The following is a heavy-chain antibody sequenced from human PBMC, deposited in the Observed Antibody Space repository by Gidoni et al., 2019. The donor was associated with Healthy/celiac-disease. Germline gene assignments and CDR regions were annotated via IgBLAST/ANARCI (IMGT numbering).Heavy chain of an antibody. CDR3: ARDGDCSGGSCYLQGGFDY. D-gene: IGHD2-15*01. V-gene: IGHV1-2*04. J-gene: IGHJ4*02. CDR1: VYTFTGYY. Sequence: QVQLVPSGAEVTKPGASVQVSCKASVYTFTGYYLHWVRQAPGQGLEWMGWINPNSGGTNYAQKFQGWVTMTRDTSISTAYMELSRLRSDDTAVYYCARDGDCSGGSCYLQGGFDYWGQGTLVTVSS. CDR2: INPNSGGT.